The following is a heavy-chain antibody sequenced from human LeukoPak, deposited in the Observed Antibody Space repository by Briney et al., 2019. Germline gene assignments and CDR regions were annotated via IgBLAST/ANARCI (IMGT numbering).Heavy chain of an antibody. CDR3: ARAGRWEEHYYYGMDV. D-gene: IGHD3-10*01. V-gene: IGHV7-4-1*02. CDR2: INTNTGNP. J-gene: IGHJ6*02. CDR1: GYTFTSYA. Sequence: ASVKVSCKASGYTFTSYAMNWVRQAPGQGLEWMGWINTNTGNPTYAQGFTGRFVFSLDTSVSTAYLQISSLKAEDTAVYYCARAGRWEEHYYYGMDVWGQGTTVTVSS.